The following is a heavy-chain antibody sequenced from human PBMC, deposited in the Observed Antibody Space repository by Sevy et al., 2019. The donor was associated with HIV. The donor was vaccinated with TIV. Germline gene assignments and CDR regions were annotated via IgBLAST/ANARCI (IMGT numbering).Heavy chain of an antibody. Sequence: GGTLRLSCAASGFTFSSYGMHWVRQAPGKGLEWVAFIRYDGSNKYYADSVKGRFTISRDNSKNTLYLQMNSLRAEETAVYYCAKDRLAIFGVVNYYYYYMDVWGKGTTVTVS. D-gene: IGHD3-3*01. V-gene: IGHV3-30*02. CDR2: IRYDGSNK. CDR1: GFTFSSYG. J-gene: IGHJ6*03. CDR3: AKDRLAIFGVVNYYYYYMDV.